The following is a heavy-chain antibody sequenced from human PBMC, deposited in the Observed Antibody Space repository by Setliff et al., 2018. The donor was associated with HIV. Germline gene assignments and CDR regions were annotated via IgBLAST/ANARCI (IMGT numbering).Heavy chain of an antibody. CDR1: GFSLSDAW. J-gene: IGHJ4*02. CDR2: IKNEGDGETT. Sequence: PGGSLRLTCAVSGFSLSDAWMSWLRQAPGKGLEWVGRIKNEGDGETTDYVAFVKGRFSISKDESKTTLFLQMNSLKSEDTAMYYCVTDSKYDSSGYHYYWGQGTLVTVSS. D-gene: IGHD3-22*01. CDR3: VTDSKYDSSGYHYY. V-gene: IGHV3-15*01.